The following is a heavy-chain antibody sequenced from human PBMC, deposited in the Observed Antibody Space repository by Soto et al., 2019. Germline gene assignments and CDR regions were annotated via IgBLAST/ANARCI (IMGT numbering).Heavy chain of an antibody. CDR3: AKSVNIVATKDAFDI. Sequence: EVQLVESGGGLVQPGRSLRLSCAASGLTFDDYAMHWVRQAPGKVLEWVSGISWNSGSIGYADSVKGRFTISRDNAKNSLYLQMNSLRAEDTALYYCAKSVNIVATKDAFDIWGQGTMVTVSS. D-gene: IGHD5-12*01. CDR2: ISWNSGSI. V-gene: IGHV3-9*01. J-gene: IGHJ3*02. CDR1: GLTFDDYA.